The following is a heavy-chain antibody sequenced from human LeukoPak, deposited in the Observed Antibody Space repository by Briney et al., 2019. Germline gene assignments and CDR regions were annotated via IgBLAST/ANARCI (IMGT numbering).Heavy chain of an antibody. CDR1: GFTFSTYA. V-gene: IGHV3-23*01. D-gene: IGHD2-15*01. Sequence: GGSLRLSCAASGFTFSTYALSWVRRAPGKGLEWVSTISDSGGSTYYADSVKGRFTISRDNSQNTLHLQMNSLRAEDTAVYYCAKGSAAAVVDYWGQGTLVTVSS. J-gene: IGHJ4*02. CDR2: ISDSGGST. CDR3: AKGSAAAVVDY.